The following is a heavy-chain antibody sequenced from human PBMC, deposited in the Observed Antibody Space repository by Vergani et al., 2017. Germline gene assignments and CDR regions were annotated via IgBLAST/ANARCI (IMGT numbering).Heavy chain of an antibody. D-gene: IGHD3-16*02. Sequence: QLQLQESGPGLVKPSETLSLTCTVSGGSISSSSYYWGWIRQPPGKGLEWIGSIYYSGSTYYNPSLKSRVTISVDPSKNQFSLKLSSVTAADTAVYYCARGGHYDYVWWSYRYGGSNFDYWGQGTLVTVSS. V-gene: IGHV4-39*07. J-gene: IGHJ4*02. CDR2: IYYSGST. CDR1: GGSISSSSYY. CDR3: ARGGHYDYVWWSYRYGGSNFDY.